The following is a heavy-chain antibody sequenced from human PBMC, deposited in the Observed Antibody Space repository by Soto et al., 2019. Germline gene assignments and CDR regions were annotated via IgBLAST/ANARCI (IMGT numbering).Heavy chain of an antibody. J-gene: IGHJ4*02. D-gene: IGHD4-17*01. Sequence: EVQLVESGGGLVQPGGSLRLSCAASGFTFTDYWIHWVRQVPGKGLVWVSRIKSDETTTGYADSVKGRFTNSRDNAKNTVYLQMSTLRAQDTAVYYCARGLYLAYGQDFWGQGILVTVSS. CDR2: IKSDETTT. CDR3: ARGLYLAYGQDF. CDR1: GFTFTDYW. V-gene: IGHV3-74*01.